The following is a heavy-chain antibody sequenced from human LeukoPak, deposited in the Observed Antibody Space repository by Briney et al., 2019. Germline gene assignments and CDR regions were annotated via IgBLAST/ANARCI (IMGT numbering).Heavy chain of an antibody. CDR1: GYTFTSYG. CDR2: ISAYNGNT. Sequence: RASVKASCKASGYTFTSYGISWVRQAPGQGLEWMGWISAYNGNTNYAQKLQGRVTMTTDTSTSTAYMELRSLRSDDTAVYYRARGVVRLGESWFDPWGQGTLVTVSS. D-gene: IGHD3-16*01. V-gene: IGHV1-18*01. CDR3: ARGVVRLGESWFDP. J-gene: IGHJ5*02.